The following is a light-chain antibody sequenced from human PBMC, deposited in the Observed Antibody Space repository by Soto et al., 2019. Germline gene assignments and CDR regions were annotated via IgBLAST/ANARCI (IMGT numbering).Light chain of an antibody. J-gene: IGKJ1*01. CDR2: DTS. CDR3: QQYDGSPWT. Sequence: EILLTQSPGPLSLSTGERATLSCRASQSVSSSYLVWYQQKPGQAPRLLIYDTSSRATGIPDRFSGSGSGTDFTLTISSLEPEDFAVYYCQQYDGSPWTFGQGTKVDIK. V-gene: IGKV3-20*01. CDR1: QSVSSSY.